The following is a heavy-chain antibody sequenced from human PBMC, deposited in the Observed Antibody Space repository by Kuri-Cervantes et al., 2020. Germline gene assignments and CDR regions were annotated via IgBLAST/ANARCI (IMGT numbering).Heavy chain of an antibody. J-gene: IGHJ4*02. CDR2: INPNSGGT. D-gene: IGHD2-2*02. CDR1: GYTFTGYY. V-gene: IGHV1-2*04. CDR3: ARGNLERGPERCSSTSCYKKRGNFDY. Sequence: ASVKVSCKASGYTFTGYYMHWVRQAPGQGLEWMGWINPNSGGTNYAQKFQGWVTMTRDTSISTAYMELSRLRSDDTAVYYCARGNLERGPERCSSTSCYKKRGNFDYWGQGTLVTVSS.